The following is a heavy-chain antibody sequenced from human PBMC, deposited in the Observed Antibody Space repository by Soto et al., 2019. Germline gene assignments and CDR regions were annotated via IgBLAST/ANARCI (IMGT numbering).Heavy chain of an antibody. CDR3: ARGDCVGGTCYSLAGSFYYYMDV. CDR1: GFTFSNYW. J-gene: IGHJ6*03. D-gene: IGHD2-15*01. Sequence: EVQLVESGGGLVQPGGSLRLSCAASGFTFSNYWMYWVRQAPGKGLEWVSRINSDGSVSSHADSVRGRLTISRDNVKNPRYLHMVSLRAEDTAVYFWARGDCVGGTCYSLAGSFYYYMDVWGKGTTVTVFS. CDR2: INSDGSVS. V-gene: IGHV3-74*02.